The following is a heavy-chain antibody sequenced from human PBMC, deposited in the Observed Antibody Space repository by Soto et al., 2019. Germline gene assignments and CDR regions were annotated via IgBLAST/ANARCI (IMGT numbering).Heavy chain of an antibody. J-gene: IGHJ5*02. CDR1: GFTFSSYA. CDR3: AKETSAWGTFDP. V-gene: IGHV3-23*01. D-gene: IGHD3-16*01. CDR2: ISGSGGST. Sequence: EVQLLESGGGLVQPGGSLRLSCAASGFTFSSYAMSWVRHAPGKGLEWVSAISGSGGSTYYADSVKGRFTISRDNSKNTLFLQMNSLRAEDTAEYYCAKETSAWGTFDPWGQGTLVTVSP.